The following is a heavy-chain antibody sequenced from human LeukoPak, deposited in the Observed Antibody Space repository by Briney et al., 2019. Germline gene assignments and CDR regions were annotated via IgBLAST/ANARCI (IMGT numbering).Heavy chain of an antibody. V-gene: IGHV3-48*04. Sequence: GGSLRLSCVASGFNFNTYSMNWVRQAPGKGLEWISYIISSSSTIYYADSVKGRFTISRDNAKNSLYLQMNSLRADDTAVYYCARDRVGGRYYYGMDVWSLGTTVTVSS. D-gene: IGHD3-16*01. CDR2: IISSSSTI. CDR1: GFNFNTYS. J-gene: IGHJ6*02. CDR3: ARDRVGGRYYYGMDV.